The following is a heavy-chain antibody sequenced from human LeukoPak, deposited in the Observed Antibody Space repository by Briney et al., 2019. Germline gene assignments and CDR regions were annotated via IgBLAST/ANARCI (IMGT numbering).Heavy chain of an antibody. CDR3: AREEEVGATIDY. D-gene: IGHD1-26*01. Sequence: SETLSLTCTVSGGSISSSSYYWGWIRQPPGKGLEWIGSIYYSGSTYYNPSLKSRVTISVDTSKNQFSLKLSSVTAADTAVYYCAREEEVGATIDYWGQGTLVTVSS. J-gene: IGHJ4*02. V-gene: IGHV4-39*07. CDR2: IYYSGST. CDR1: GGSISSSSYY.